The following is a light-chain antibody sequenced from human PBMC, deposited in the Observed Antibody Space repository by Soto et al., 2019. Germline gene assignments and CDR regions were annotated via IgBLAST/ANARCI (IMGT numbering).Light chain of an antibody. J-gene: IGKJ5*01. V-gene: IGKV1-5*01. CDR3: QQSNAFPVT. CDR1: QSIGNW. Sequence: DIQMTPSPATLSASVGDRVTITCRSSQSIGNWLAWYQQRPGKVPQLLISAASTLEGGVPSRFSGSRSGTDFTLTINDLQPEDFATYYCQQSNAFPVTFGQGTLLEIK. CDR2: AAS.